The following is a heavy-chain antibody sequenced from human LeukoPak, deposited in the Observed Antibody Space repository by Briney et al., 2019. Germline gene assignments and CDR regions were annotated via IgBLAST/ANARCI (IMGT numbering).Heavy chain of an antibody. CDR3: ARVDVDLLYFDY. Sequence: PSETLSLTCAVSGYSISIGYYWGWIRQPPGKGLEWIGSIYHSGSTYYNPSLKSRVTISVDTSKNQFSLKLSSVTAADTAVYYCARVDVDLLYFDYWGQGTLVTVSS. V-gene: IGHV4-38-2*01. D-gene: IGHD3-9*01. CDR1: GYSISIGYY. J-gene: IGHJ4*02. CDR2: IYHSGST.